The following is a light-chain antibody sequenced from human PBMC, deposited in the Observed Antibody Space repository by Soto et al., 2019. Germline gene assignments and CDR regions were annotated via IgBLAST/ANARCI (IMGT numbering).Light chain of an antibody. CDR3: QQRQYWPPIT. CDR2: GAS. J-gene: IGKJ5*01. Sequence: EIVLTQSPGTLSLSPGERATLSCRASQSVSSSYLAWYQQKPGQAPRLLIYGASSRATGIPDRFSGSGSGTDFTLTISRLEPEDFAVYYCQQRQYWPPITFGQGTRLE. CDR1: QSVSSSY. V-gene: IGKV3D-20*02.